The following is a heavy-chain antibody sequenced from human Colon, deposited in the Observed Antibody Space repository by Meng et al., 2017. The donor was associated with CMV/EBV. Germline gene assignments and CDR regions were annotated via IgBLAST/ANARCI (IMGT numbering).Heavy chain of an antibody. Sequence: GESLKISCAASGTFSPDAVSWVRQFPGKGLEWVATIFRSGVTTYYAPSAKGRFTISKDTSSNTVFLQVNSLRVDDTAVYYCANRPNGEWFDLWGQGTMVTVSS. D-gene: IGHD3-10*01. CDR1: GTFSPDA. CDR3: ANRPNGEWFDL. V-gene: IGHV3-23*01. J-gene: IGHJ5*02. CDR2: IFRSGVTT.